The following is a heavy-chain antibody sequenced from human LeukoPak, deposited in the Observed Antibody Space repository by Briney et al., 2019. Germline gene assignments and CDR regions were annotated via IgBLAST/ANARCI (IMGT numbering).Heavy chain of an antibody. Sequence: GGSLRLSCAASGFSVSSSYMTWVRQAPGKGLEWASVISSGGNTYYADSVKGRFTISRDNSKNTLYLQMNSLRAEDTAVYYCAKDPGMITFGGVIGGDYWGQGTLVTVSS. CDR1: GFSVSSSY. J-gene: IGHJ4*02. D-gene: IGHD3-16*02. CDR3: AKDPGMITFGGVIGGDY. V-gene: IGHV3-53*01. CDR2: ISSGGNT.